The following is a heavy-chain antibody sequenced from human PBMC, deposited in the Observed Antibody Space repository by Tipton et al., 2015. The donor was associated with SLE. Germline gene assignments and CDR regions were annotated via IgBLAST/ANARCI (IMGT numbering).Heavy chain of an antibody. D-gene: IGHD5-12*01. Sequence: TLSLTCTVSGVSISDHSWGWIRQPPGKGLEWIGYISYSGRSNYNPSLKSQVTISLDTSKNQVSLKVSSVTAADTAVYYCARDRSRGYGSFDDWGQGTLVTVSS. CDR1: GVSISDHS. CDR2: ISYSGRS. CDR3: ARDRSRGYGSFDD. J-gene: IGHJ4*02. V-gene: IGHV4-59*11.